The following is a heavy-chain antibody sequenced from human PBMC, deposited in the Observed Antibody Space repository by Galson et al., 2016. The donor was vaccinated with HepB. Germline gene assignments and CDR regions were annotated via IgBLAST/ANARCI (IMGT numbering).Heavy chain of an antibody. CDR1: GFSFSTSG. D-gene: IGHD3-16*01. V-gene: IGHV3-23*01. J-gene: IGHJ4*02. Sequence: SLRLSCAASGFSFSTSGMSWVRQSPGRGLEWVSGITGSGGATHYADSVRGRLTISRDNFKNMLYLYMNNVRAGDTAVYYCGKHGGFDYWGQGAPVTVSS. CDR2: ITGSGGAT. CDR3: GKHGGFDY.